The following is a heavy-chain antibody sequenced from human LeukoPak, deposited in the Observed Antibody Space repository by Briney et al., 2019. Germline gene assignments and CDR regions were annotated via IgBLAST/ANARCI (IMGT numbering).Heavy chain of an antibody. Sequence: PSETLSLTCTVSGGSISSYYWSWIRQPPRRGLEWIGYISYSGSTHYNTPPKSRDTISVDTSKNKFSPKLSSLTPADTAVYYCARATNYDFWSGYRYFDYWGRGTVVIVSS. CDR1: GGSISSYY. CDR3: ARATNYDFWSGYRYFDY. D-gene: IGHD3-3*01. CDR2: ISYSGST. J-gene: IGHJ4*02. V-gene: IGHV4-59*01.